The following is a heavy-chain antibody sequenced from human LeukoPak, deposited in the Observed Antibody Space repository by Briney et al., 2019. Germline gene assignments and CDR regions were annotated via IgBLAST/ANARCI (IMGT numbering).Heavy chain of an antibody. D-gene: IGHD5-18*01. CDR1: GFTFSSYE. V-gene: IGHV3-48*03. Sequence: PGGSLRLSCAASGFTFSSYEMNWVRQAPGEGLEWVSYISSSGSTIYYADSVKGRFTISRDNAKNSLYLQMNSLRAEDTAVYYCARAEQLWLLGGWGQGTLVTVSS. CDR2: ISSSGSTI. J-gene: IGHJ4*02. CDR3: ARAEQLWLLGG.